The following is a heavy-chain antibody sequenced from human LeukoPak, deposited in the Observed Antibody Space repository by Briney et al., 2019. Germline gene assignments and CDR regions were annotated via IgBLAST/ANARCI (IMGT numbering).Heavy chain of an antibody. CDR2: INHIGST. J-gene: IGHJ4*02. V-gene: IGHV4-34*01. CDR3: ARVAVADTGSDY. CDR1: GGSFSGYY. D-gene: IGHD6-19*01. Sequence: PSETLSLTCAVYGGSFSGYYWSWIRQPPGNGLEWIGEINHIGSTNYNPSLKSRVTISVDTSKNQFSLKLLSVTAADTAVYYCARVAVADTGSDYWGQGTLVTVSS.